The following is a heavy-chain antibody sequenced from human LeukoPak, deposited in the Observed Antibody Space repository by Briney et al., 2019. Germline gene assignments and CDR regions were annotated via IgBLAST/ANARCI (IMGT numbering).Heavy chain of an antibody. CDR3: ARDGEDYGDPNWYFDL. CDR2: IYSSGYT. V-gene: IGHV3-66*01. D-gene: IGHD4-17*01. CDR1: GFTVSSNY. J-gene: IGHJ2*01. Sequence: GGSLRLSCAASGFTVSSNYMSWVRQAPGKGLEWVSVIYSSGYTYYADSVKDRFTISRDNSKNTLYLQMNSLRAEDTAVYYCARDGEDYGDPNWYFDLWGRGTLVTVSS.